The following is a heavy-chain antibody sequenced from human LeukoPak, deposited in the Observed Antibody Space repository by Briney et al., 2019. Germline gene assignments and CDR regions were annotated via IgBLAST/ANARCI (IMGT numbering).Heavy chain of an antibody. V-gene: IGHV4-39*07. CDR2: MYSSGST. CDR1: GGSISSSSYY. D-gene: IGHD5-12*01. CDR3: ARSGSGYLRYYFDY. J-gene: IGHJ4*02. Sequence: PSETLSLTCTVSGGSISSSSYYWGWIRQPPGKGLEWIGSMYSSGSTYYNPSLESRVTISVDTSKNQFSLKLSSVTAADTAVYYCARSGSGYLRYYFDYWGQGTLVTVSS.